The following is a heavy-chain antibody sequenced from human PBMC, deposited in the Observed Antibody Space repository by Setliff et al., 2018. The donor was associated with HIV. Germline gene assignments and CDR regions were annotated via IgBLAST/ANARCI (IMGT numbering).Heavy chain of an antibody. D-gene: IGHD3-22*01. CDR1: GYSLSSGYF. CDR2: IYHSGST. J-gene: IGHJ3*02. Sequence: PSETLSLTCAVSGYSLSSGYFWGWIRRPPGKGLEWIGSIYHSGSTYYNPSLKSRVTISVDTSKNQFSLKLSSVTAADTAVYYCASTSRRLGDSSGNEGAFDIWGQGTMVTVSS. V-gene: IGHV4-38-2*01. CDR3: ASTSRRLGDSSGNEGAFDI.